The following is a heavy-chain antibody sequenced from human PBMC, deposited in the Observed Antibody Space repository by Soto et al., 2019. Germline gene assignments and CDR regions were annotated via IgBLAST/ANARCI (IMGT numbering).Heavy chain of an antibody. D-gene: IGHD3-3*01. Sequence: GGSLRLSCTASGFTFGDYAMSWFHQAPGKGLEWVGFIRSKAYGGTTEYAASVKGRFTISRDDSKSIAYLQMNSLKTEDTAVYYCTRGGFLEWFQDFYYGLDVWGQGTTVTVSS. CDR1: GFTFGDYA. CDR3: TRGGFLEWFQDFYYGLDV. J-gene: IGHJ6*02. CDR2: IRSKAYGGTT. V-gene: IGHV3-49*03.